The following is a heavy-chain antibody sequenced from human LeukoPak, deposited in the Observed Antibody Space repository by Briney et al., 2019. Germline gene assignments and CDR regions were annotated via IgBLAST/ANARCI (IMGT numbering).Heavy chain of an antibody. V-gene: IGHV4-39*07. CDR3: ARVPAYDSSGIDY. CDR1: GGSISSYY. J-gene: IGHJ4*02. D-gene: IGHD3-22*01. Sequence: KTSETLSLTCTVSGGSISSYYWGWIRQPPGKGLEWIGSIYYSGSTYYNPSLKSRVTISVDTSKNQFSLKLSSVTAADTAVYYCARVPAYDSSGIDYWGQGTLVTVSS. CDR2: IYYSGST.